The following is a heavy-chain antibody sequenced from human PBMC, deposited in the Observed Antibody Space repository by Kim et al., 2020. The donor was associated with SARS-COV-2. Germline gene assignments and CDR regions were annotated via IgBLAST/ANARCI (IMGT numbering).Heavy chain of an antibody. CDR1: GGSFSGYY. Sequence: SETLSLTCAVYGGSFSGYYWSWIRQPPGKGLEWIGEINHSGSTNYNPSLKSRVTISVDTSKNQFSLKLSSVTAADTAVYYCARGIPYGEGRRLDYWGQGTLVTVSS. CDR2: INHSGST. J-gene: IGHJ4*02. CDR3: ARGIPYGEGRRLDY. D-gene: IGHD4-17*01. V-gene: IGHV4-34*01.